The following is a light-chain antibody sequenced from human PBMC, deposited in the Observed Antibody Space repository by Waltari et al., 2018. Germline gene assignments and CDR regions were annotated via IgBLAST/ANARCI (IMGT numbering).Light chain of an antibody. Sequence: QSVLTQPPSASGTPGQRVPLSCSGRPSNIGSNYVSWYQHLPGMAPKLLISRNNQRPSGVSDRFSASKSGTSASLAISGLRSDDEAEYYCAAWDDSLRGAVFGTGTKVSVL. CDR2: RNN. CDR3: AAWDDSLRGAV. CDR1: PSNIGSNY. V-gene: IGLV1-47*01. J-gene: IGLJ1*01.